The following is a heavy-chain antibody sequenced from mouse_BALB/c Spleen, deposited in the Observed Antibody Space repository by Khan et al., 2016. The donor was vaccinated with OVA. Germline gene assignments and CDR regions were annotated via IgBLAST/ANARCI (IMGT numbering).Heavy chain of an antibody. CDR2: ISSGSSSI. J-gene: IGHJ2*01. Sequence: VMLVESGGGLVQPGGSRKLSCAASGFTFSRFGMHWVRQAPEKGLEWVAYISSGSSSIYYADTVKGRLTISRDNPTNTLFLQMTSLRSEDKAMYYCARDSNFDYWGQGTTLTVSS. CDR3: ARDSNFDY. V-gene: IGHV5-17*02. CDR1: GFTFSRFG.